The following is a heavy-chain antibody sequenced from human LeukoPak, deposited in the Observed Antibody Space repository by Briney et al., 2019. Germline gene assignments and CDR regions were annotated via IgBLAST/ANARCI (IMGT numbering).Heavy chain of an antibody. D-gene: IGHD2-2*02. CDR2: ISYDGSNK. CDR1: GFTFSSYA. CDR3: ARGLYPYYCYMDV. V-gene: IGHV3-30*04. J-gene: IGHJ6*03. Sequence: GGSLRLSCAASGFTFSSYAMQWVRQPPGKGLEWVAVISYDGSNKYYADSVKGRFTISRDNSKNTLYLQMNSLRAEDTAVYYCARGLYPYYCYMDVWGKGTTVTVSS.